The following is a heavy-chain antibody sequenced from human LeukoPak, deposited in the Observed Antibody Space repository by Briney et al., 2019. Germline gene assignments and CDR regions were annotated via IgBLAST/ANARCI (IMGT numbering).Heavy chain of an antibody. J-gene: IGHJ5*02. V-gene: IGHV3-23*01. D-gene: IGHD3-9*01. Sequence: GGSLRLSCAASGFTFNNYAMSWVRQAPGKGLEWVSTIGFGDDSAYYADSVKGRFTISRDNSKNTLYLQMNYLRAEDTAVYYCAKDPTSVGGRHDWLLDSWGQGTLVTVSS. CDR2: IGFGDDSA. CDR3: AKDPTSVGGRHDWLLDS. CDR1: GFTFNNYA.